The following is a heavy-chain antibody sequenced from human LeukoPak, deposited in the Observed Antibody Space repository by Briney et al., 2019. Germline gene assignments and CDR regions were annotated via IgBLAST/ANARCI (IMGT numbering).Heavy chain of an antibody. J-gene: IGHJ6*02. D-gene: IGHD3-9*01. CDR1: GFTFSSYA. Sequence: GGSLRLSCAASGFTFSSYAMSWVRQAPGKGLEWVSAISGSGGSTYYADSVKGRFTISRDNSKNTLYLQMNSLRAEDTAVYYCAKDLVLSGLKYYYYYYGMDVWGQGTTVTVSS. CDR2: ISGSGGST. V-gene: IGHV3-23*01. CDR3: AKDLVLSGLKYYYYYYGMDV.